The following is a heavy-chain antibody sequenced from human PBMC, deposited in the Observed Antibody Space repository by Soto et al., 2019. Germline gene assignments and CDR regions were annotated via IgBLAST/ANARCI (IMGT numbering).Heavy chain of an antibody. D-gene: IGHD1-1*01. CDR3: ARGRYGDY. J-gene: IGHJ4*02. V-gene: IGHV1-18*01. Sequence: QVHLVQSGAEVKKPGASVKVSCKASGYTFTSYGITWVRQAPGQGLEWMGWISAHNGNTDYAQKLQGRVIVTRDTSTSTAYMELRSLRSYDTAEYYCARGRYGDYWGQGALVTVSS. CDR2: ISAHNGNT. CDR1: GYTFTSYG.